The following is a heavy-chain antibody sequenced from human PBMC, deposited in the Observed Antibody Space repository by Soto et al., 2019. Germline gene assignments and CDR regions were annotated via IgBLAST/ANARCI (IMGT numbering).Heavy chain of an antibody. V-gene: IGHV3-30*18. CDR3: AKDGGSSWKEKQARKSYYGMDV. CDR1: GFTFSSYG. J-gene: IGHJ6*02. Sequence: GGSLRLSCAASGFTFSSYGMHWVRQAPGKGLEWVAVISYDGSNKYYADSVKGRFTISRDNSKNTLYLQMNSLRAEDTAVYYCAKDGGSSWKEKQARKSYYGMDVWGQGTTVTVSS. D-gene: IGHD6-13*01. CDR2: ISYDGSNK.